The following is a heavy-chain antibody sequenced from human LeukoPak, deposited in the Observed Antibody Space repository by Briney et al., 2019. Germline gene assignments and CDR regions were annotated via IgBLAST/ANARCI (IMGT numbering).Heavy chain of an antibody. CDR1: GYTFTGYY. CDR3: ARDLIPRSGSYYSSYYYGMDV. CDR2: INPNSGGT. D-gene: IGHD3-10*01. Sequence: ASVKVSCKASGYTFTGYYMHWVRQAPGQGLEWMGWINPNSGGTNYAQKFQGWVTMTRDTSISTAYMELSRLRSDDTAVYYCARDLIPRSGSYYSSYYYGMDVWGQGTTVTVSS. J-gene: IGHJ6*02. V-gene: IGHV1-2*04.